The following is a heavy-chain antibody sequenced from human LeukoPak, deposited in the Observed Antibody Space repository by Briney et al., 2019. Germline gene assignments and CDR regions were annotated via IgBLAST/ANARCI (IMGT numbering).Heavy chain of an antibody. CDR3: AREGMATIL. Sequence: ASVKVSCKASGGTFISYAISWVRQAPGQGLEGTGGIIPIFGTANYAQKFQGRVTITTDESTSTAYMELSSLRSEDTAVYYCAREGMATILWGQGTLVTVSS. D-gene: IGHD5-24*01. CDR2: IIPIFGTA. J-gene: IGHJ4*02. V-gene: IGHV1-69*05. CDR1: GGTFISYA.